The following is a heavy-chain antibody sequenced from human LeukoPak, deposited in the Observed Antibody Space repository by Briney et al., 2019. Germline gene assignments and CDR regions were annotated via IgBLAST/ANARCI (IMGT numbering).Heavy chain of an antibody. J-gene: IGHJ6*02. CDR3: ARTSGSYFYYYGMDV. CDR2: IYYSGST. V-gene: IGHV4-59*01. Sequence: SETLSLTCTVSGGSISSYYWSWIRQPPGKGLEWIGYIYYSGSTNYNPSLKSRVTISVDTSKNQFSLKLSSVTAADTAVYYCARTSGSYFYYYGMDVWGQGTTVSVSS. CDR1: GGSISSYY. D-gene: IGHD1-26*01.